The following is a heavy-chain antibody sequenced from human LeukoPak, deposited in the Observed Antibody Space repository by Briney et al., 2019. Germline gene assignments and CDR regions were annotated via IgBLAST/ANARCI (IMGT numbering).Heavy chain of an antibody. CDR3: ARVSYYYGSGSYRPTAVYYFDY. J-gene: IGHJ4*02. D-gene: IGHD3-10*01. CDR1: GFTFSSYW. CDR2: INSDGSST. V-gene: IGHV3-74*01. Sequence: GGSLRLSCAASGFTFSSYWMHWVRQAPGKGLVWVSRINSDGSSTSYADSVKGRFTISRDNAKNTLYLQMNSLRAEDTAVYYCARVSYYYGSGSYRPTAVYYFDYWGQGTLVTVSS.